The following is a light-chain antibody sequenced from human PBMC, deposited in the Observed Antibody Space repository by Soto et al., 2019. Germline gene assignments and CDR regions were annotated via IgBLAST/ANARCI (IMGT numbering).Light chain of an antibody. V-gene: IGKV1-5*01. CDR2: DAS. CDR3: QDYTSYSGT. J-gene: IGKJ1*01. CDR1: DSINNW. Sequence: IQVTQSPSTLSASVGDRVSITCRASDSINNWLAWYQQKPGKAPKLLIYDASTLETGVPSRFSGSSSGTEFTLTISSLQPDDFATYYCQDYTSYSGTFGQGTKVEVK.